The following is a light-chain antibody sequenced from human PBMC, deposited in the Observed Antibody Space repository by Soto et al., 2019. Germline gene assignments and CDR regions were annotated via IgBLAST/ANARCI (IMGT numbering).Light chain of an antibody. CDR3: QQYGSSPLIP. Sequence: EIVLTQSPDTLSLSPGERATLSCRASQSVSSSYLAWYQQKPGQAPRLLIFGASSRATGVSDRFSGSGAGNDFTLTISRLEPEDFAVYYCQQYGSSPLIPFGQGTRL. V-gene: IGKV3-20*01. J-gene: IGKJ5*01. CDR1: QSVSSSY. CDR2: GAS.